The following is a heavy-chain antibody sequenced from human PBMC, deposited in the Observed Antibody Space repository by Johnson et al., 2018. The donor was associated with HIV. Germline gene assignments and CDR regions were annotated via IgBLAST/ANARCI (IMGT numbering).Heavy chain of an antibody. J-gene: IGHJ3*02. V-gene: IGHV3-20*04. CDR3: ARDRGAIAAAVNDAFDI. Sequence: VQLVESGGRVVRPGGSLKLSCAASGFTFDDYGMSWVRQAPGKGLEWVSGINWNGASTGYPDSVKGRFTISRDNAKNSLYLQMNSLRAEDTALYYCARDRGAIAAAVNDAFDIWGQGTMVTVSS. CDR2: INWNGAST. CDR1: GFTFDDYG. D-gene: IGHD6-13*01.